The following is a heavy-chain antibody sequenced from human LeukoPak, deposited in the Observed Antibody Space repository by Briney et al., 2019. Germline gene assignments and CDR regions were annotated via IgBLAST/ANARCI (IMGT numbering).Heavy chain of an antibody. D-gene: IGHD1-26*01. Sequence: TGGSLRLSCVASGFTFSSYWMSWVRQAPGKGPEWVANIKQDSGEIYYVDSVKGRFTISRDNAKNSLYLQMNSLRAEDTAVYYCARDKIVGPTRFDYWGQGILVTVSS. J-gene: IGHJ4*02. CDR2: IKQDSGEI. CDR1: GFTFSSYW. CDR3: ARDKIVGPTRFDY. V-gene: IGHV3-7*01.